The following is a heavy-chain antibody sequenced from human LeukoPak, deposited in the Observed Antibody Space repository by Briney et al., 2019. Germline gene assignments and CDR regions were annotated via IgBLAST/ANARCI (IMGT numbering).Heavy chain of an antibody. V-gene: IGHV1-18*01. J-gene: IGHJ4*02. CDR3: ARDRYGTGSYDF. CDR1: RYTFTGYG. Sequence: APVKVSCKAYRYTFTGYGISWVRQAPGEGLEWMGWISDYNGHRNFAQKLQDRVTMTTDTSTNTAYMELRSLISDDTAFYYCARDRYGTGSYDFWGQGTLVAVS. CDR2: ISDYNGHR. D-gene: IGHD3-10*01.